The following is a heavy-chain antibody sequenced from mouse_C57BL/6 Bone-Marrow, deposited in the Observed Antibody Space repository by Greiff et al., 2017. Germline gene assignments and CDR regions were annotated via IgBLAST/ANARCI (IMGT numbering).Heavy chain of an antibody. CDR1: GYTFTSYW. CDR2: IDPSDSYT. Sequence: QVQLQQPGAELVMPGASVKLSCKASGYTFTSYWMHWVKQRPGQGLEWIAEIDPSDSYTNYNQKFKGKATLTVDKSSSTAYMQLSSLTSEDSAVYYCARSGDYDENYYAMDYWGQGTSVTVSA. D-gene: IGHD2-4*01. V-gene: IGHV1-69*01. J-gene: IGHJ4*01. CDR3: ARSGDYDENYYAMDY.